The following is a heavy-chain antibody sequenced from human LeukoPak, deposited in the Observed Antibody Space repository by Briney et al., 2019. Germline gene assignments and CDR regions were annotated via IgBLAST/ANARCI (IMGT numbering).Heavy chain of an antibody. D-gene: IGHD1-26*01. Sequence: GGSLRLSCAASGFTVSSNHMQWVRQASGKGLEWVSIIYYGGNTFYADSVKGRFTISRDNSKNTLYLQINSLRAEDTAVYYCAALSGVGVKIGFDHGGQGALVVVSS. J-gene: IGHJ4*02. CDR2: IYYGGNT. CDR3: AALSGVGVKIGFDH. V-gene: IGHV3-66*01. CDR1: GFTVSSNH.